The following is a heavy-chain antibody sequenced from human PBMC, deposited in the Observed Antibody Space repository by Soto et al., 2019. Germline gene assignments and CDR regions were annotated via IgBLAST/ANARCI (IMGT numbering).Heavy chain of an antibody. CDR2: ISNYDNT. CDR1: GFTVNTFN. CDR3: TLYDALVFDF. Sequence: VESLILSCAASGFTVNTFNMNWVRQAPGKGLEWVSSISNYDNTAYADSVKGRFTVSRDNAKNSLFLQMNSLRAEDTAVYYCTLYDALVFDFWGQGALVTVSS. D-gene: IGHD2-8*01. V-gene: IGHV3-21*01. J-gene: IGHJ4*02.